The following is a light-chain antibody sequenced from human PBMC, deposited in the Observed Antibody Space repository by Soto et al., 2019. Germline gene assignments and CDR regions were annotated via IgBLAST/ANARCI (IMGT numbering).Light chain of an antibody. CDR1: QTVSSY. J-gene: IGKJ2*01. V-gene: IGKV3-11*01. CDR3: QQRSNWPYT. CDR2: DAS. Sequence: EIVLTQSPATLSLSPGERATLSCRASQTVSSYLAWYQQKLGQPPRLLIYDASSRDTGIPARFSGSGSGTDFTLTISSLEPEDFAVYYCQQRSNWPYTFGQGTKLEIK.